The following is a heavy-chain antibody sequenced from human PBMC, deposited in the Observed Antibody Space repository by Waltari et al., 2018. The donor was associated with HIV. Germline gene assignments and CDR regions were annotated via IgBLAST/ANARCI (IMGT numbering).Heavy chain of an antibody. CDR2: ISYKGDT. CDR3: VRGGLIPVKAFDY. CDR1: TGSVSSFH. Sequence: QVHLQESGPGLVKPSETLSLTCNVTTGSVSSFHWNWIRPSPGEGLVWIGYISYKGDTNYNPSLKSRVTMSVDTSKKLLSLTLRSVTAADSAVYYCVRGGLIPVKAFDYWGQGTLVTVSS. D-gene: IGHD6-19*01. J-gene: IGHJ4*02. V-gene: IGHV4-59*02.